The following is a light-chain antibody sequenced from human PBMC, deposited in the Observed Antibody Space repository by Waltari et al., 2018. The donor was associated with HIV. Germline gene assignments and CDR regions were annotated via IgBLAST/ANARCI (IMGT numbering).Light chain of an antibody. Sequence: DIQMTQSPSSLSASIGDRVTIACRASQRISNYLNWYQQRPGKAPKLLIYAASSLHSGFPSRFSGGGSGTDFTLTISSLQPEDFATYYCQQTYSSPMFTFGQGTKLEIK. CDR2: AAS. J-gene: IGKJ2*01. V-gene: IGKV1-39*01. CDR1: QRISNY. CDR3: QQTYSSPMFT.